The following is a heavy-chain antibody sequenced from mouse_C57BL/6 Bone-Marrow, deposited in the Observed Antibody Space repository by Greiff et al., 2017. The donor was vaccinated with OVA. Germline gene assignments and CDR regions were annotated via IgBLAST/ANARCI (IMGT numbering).Heavy chain of an antibody. Sequence: EVMLVESGGDLVKPGGSLKLSCAASGFTFSSYGMSWVRQTPDKRLEWVATISSGGSYTYYPDSVKGRFTISRDNAKNTLYLQMSSLKSEDTAMYYCARRVAWFAYWGQGTLVTVSA. CDR1: GFTFSSYG. J-gene: IGHJ3*01. CDR2: ISSGGSYT. CDR3: ARRVAWFAY. V-gene: IGHV5-6*02.